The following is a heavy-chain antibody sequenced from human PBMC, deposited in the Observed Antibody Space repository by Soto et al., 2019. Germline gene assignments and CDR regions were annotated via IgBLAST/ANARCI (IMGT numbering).Heavy chain of an antibody. J-gene: IGHJ4*02. Sequence: SVPLSVTCTVSGESIISGACCWSWIRQHPGKGLEWIGYIYYSGSTYYNPSLKSRVTISVDRSKNQFSLKLNSVTAADTAVYYCAREGRMGTFDYWGQGALVTVPQ. CDR1: GESIISGACC. D-gene: IGHD1-1*01. CDR3: AREGRMGTFDY. CDR2: IYYSGST. V-gene: IGHV4-31*03.